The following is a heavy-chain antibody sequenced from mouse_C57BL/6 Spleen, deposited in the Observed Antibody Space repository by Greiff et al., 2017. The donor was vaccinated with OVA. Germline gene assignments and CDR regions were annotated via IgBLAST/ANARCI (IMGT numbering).Heavy chain of an antibody. CDR1: GFTFSDYG. CDR3: ARATRNYFDY. D-gene: IGHD1-1*01. CDR2: ISSGSSTI. Sequence: EVKVVESGGGLVKPGGSLKLSCAASGFTFSDYGMHWVRQAPEKGLEWVAYISSGSSTIYYADTVKGRFTISRDNAKNTLFLQMTSLRSEDTAMYYCARATRNYFDYWGQGTTLTVSS. J-gene: IGHJ2*01. V-gene: IGHV5-17*01.